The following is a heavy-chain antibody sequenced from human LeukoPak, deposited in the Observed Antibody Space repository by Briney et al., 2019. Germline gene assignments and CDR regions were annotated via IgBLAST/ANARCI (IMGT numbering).Heavy chain of an antibody. D-gene: IGHD3-22*01. V-gene: IGHV1-69*04. CDR2: IIPILGIA. CDR3: ARATHCYDSSGYYYQLPFDY. J-gene: IGHJ4*02. CDR1: GGTFSSYA. Sequence: GASVKVSCKASGGTFSSYAISWVRRAPGQGLEWMGRIIPILGIANYAQKFQGRVTITADKSTSTAYMELSSLRSEDTAVYYCARATHCYDSSGYYYQLPFDYWGQGTLVTVSS.